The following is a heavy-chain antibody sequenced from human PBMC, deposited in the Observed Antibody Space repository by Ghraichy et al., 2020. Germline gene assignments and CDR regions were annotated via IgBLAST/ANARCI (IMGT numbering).Heavy chain of an antibody. Sequence: GGSLRLSCAASGFTFSTYTMNWVRQAPGKGLEWVSSISSSSSYIYYADSVKGGFTISRDNARNSLYLQMNSLRAEDTAVYYWATWGWEPDYWGQGTLVTVSS. V-gene: IGHV3-21*01. CDR2: ISSSSSYI. D-gene: IGHD1-26*01. CDR1: GFTFSTYT. CDR3: ATWGWEPDY. J-gene: IGHJ4*02.